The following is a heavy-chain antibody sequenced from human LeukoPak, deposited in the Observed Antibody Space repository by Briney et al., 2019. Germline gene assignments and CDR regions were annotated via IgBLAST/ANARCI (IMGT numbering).Heavy chain of an antibody. V-gene: IGHV4-61*08. J-gene: IGHJ6*03. CDR2: IYYSGST. CDR1: GGSISSGGYY. CDR3: ARESGSDYYYMDV. D-gene: IGHD6-25*01. Sequence: SETLSLTCTVSGGSISSGGYYWSWIRQPPGKGLEWIGYIYYSGSTNYNPSLKSRVTISVDTSKNQFSLKLSSVTAADTAVYYCARESGSDYYYMDVWGKGTTVTVSS.